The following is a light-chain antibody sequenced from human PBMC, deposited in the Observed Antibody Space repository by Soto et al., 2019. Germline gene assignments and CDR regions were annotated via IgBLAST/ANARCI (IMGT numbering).Light chain of an antibody. J-gene: IGKJ1*01. Sequence: EILMTQFPATLSGSPGERATLSCGAGQSVSSNLAWYQQKPGQAPRRLMYGASTRATGIPARFSGSGSGTEFTLTISSLKSEDFAVYYCQQYNNWLTWTFGHGTKVDIK. CDR2: GAS. CDR3: QQYNNWLTWT. CDR1: QSVSSN. V-gene: IGKV3-15*01.